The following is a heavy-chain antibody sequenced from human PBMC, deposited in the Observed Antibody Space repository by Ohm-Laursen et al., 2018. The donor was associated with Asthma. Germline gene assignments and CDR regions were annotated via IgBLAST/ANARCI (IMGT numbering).Heavy chain of an antibody. Sequence: SETLSLACTVSGGSIYIGGYYWSWIRQHPGKGLEWIGYIHYSGTTYYNSSLKSRVTISIDTSRNHFSLRLSSVTAADTAVYYCARVRRTTTENWFDPWGQGTLVTVSS. D-gene: IGHD1-1*01. CDR1: GGSIYIGGYY. V-gene: IGHV4-31*03. CDR2: IHYSGTT. CDR3: ARVRRTTTENWFDP. J-gene: IGHJ5*02.